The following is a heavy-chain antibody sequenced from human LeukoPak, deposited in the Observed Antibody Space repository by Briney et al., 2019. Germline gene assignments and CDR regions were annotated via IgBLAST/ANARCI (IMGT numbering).Heavy chain of an antibody. V-gene: IGHV3-66*01. CDR1: GFTFSSYA. J-gene: IGHJ4*02. D-gene: IGHD3-16*02. Sequence: GGTLRLSCAASGFTFSSYAMHWVRQAPGKGLEWVSVIYSGGSTYYADSVKGRFTISRDNSKNTLYLQMNSLRAEDTAVYYCAITPYYDYVWGSNPTDYWGQGTLVTVSS. CDR3: AITPYYDYVWGSNPTDY. CDR2: IYSGGST.